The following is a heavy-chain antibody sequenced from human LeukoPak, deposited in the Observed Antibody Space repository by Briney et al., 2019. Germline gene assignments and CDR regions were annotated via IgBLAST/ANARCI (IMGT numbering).Heavy chain of an antibody. J-gene: IGHJ4*02. CDR1: GGSFRGYY. D-gene: IGHD7-27*01. Sequence: SETLSLTCAVYGGSFRGYYWSWIRQPPGKGLEWIGEINHSGSTNYNPSLKSRVTISVDTSKNQFSLKLSSVTAADTAVYYCARGSGDYWGQGTLVTVSS. CDR3: ARGSGDY. CDR2: INHSGST. V-gene: IGHV4-34*01.